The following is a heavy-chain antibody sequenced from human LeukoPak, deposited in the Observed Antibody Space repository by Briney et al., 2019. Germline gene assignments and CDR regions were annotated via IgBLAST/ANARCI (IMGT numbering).Heavy chain of an antibody. J-gene: IGHJ4*02. CDR1: GYTFTSYG. CDR3: ARTYYDFWSGYYTIDY. D-gene: IGHD3-3*01. V-gene: IGHV1-18*01. CDR2: IIPILGIA. Sequence: ASVKVSCKASGYTFTSYGISWVRQAPGQGLEWMGRIIPILGIANYAQKLQGRVTMTTDTSTSTAYMELRSLRSDDTAVYYCARTYYDFWSGYYTIDYWGQGTLVTVSS.